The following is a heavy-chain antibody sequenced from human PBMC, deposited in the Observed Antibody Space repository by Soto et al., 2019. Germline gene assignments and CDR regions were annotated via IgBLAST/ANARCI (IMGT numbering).Heavy chain of an antibody. Sequence: QVQLQESGPGLVKPSETLTLTCTVSGDSFSDYYWNWIRQVPGKGLEWIGFVFHSATTSYNPSLKTRVAISDDTYKKQFSLRLTSVTAADPAIYYCARGHYSSGWPIDHWGQGILVTVSS. J-gene: IGHJ4*02. D-gene: IGHD6-19*01. CDR2: VFHSATT. CDR1: GDSFSDYY. V-gene: IGHV4-59*01. CDR3: ARGHYSSGWPIDH.